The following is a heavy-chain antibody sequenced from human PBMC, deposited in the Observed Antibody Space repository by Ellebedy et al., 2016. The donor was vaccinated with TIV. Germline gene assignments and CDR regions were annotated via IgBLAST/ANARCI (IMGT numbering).Heavy chain of an antibody. CDR1: GGSISSYY. Sequence: MPSETLSLTCTVSGGSISSYYWGWIRQPPGKGLEWIGIIYYSGSTYYNPSLKSRVTISVDTSKNQFSLKLSSVTAADTAVYYCARLDCSSNSCSRKEYYYYGMDVWGQGTTVTVSS. CDR2: IYYSGST. CDR3: ARLDCSSNSCSRKEYYYYGMDV. V-gene: IGHV4-39*01. D-gene: IGHD2-2*01. J-gene: IGHJ6*02.